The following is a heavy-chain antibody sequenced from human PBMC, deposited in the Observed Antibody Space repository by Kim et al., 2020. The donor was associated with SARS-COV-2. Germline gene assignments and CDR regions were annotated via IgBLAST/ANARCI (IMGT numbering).Heavy chain of an antibody. J-gene: IGHJ6*02. CDR2: ISGSGGST. CDR3: AKRGYCSSTSCYDSYYYYYGMDV. Sequence: GGSLRLSCAASGFTFSSYAMSWVRQAPGKGLEWVSAISGSGGSTYYADSVKGRFTISRDNSKNTLYLQMNSLRAEDTAVYYCAKRGYCSSTSCYDSYYYYYGMDVWGQGTTVTVSS. D-gene: IGHD2-2*01. V-gene: IGHV3-23*01. CDR1: GFTFSSYA.